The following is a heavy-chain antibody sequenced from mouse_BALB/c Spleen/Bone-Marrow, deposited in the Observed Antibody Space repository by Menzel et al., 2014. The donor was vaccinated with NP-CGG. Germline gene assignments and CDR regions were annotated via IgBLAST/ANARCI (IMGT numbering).Heavy chain of an antibody. CDR3: ARAPSMNPGYFDV. J-gene: IGHJ1*01. V-gene: IGHV5-4*02. CDR1: GFTFSDYY. Sequence: EVKVVESGGGLVKPGGSLKLSCAASGFTFSDYYMYWVRQTPEKRLEWVATISDGGSYIYYPDSVKGRFTISRDNAKNNLYLQMSSLKSEDTAMYYCARAPSMNPGYFDVWGAGTTVTVSS. CDR2: ISDGGSYI. D-gene: IGHD2-3*01.